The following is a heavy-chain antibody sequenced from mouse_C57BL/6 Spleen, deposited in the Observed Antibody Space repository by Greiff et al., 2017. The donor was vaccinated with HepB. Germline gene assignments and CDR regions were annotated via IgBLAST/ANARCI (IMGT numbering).Heavy chain of an antibody. Sequence: QVQLQQPGAELVKPGASVKMSCKASGYTFTSYWITWVKQRPGQGLEWIGDIYPGSGSTNYNEKFKSKATLTVDTSSSTAYMQLSSLTSEDSAVYYCARRQLRPDYAMDYWGQGTSVTVSS. V-gene: IGHV1-55*01. CDR1: GYTFTSYW. D-gene: IGHD3-2*02. J-gene: IGHJ4*01. CDR2: IYPGSGST. CDR3: ARRQLRPDYAMDY.